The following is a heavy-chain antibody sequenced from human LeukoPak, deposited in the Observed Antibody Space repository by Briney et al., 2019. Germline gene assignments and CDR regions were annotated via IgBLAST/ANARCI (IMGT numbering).Heavy chain of an antibody. J-gene: IGHJ4*02. Sequence: KPSETLSLTCTASGGSISSYYWSWIRQPAGKGLEWIGRIYTSGSTNYNPSLKSRVTMSVDTSKNQFSMKLSSVTAADTAVYYCAGRIAVAGTGYFDYWGQGTLVTVSS. CDR2: IYTSGST. D-gene: IGHD6-19*01. V-gene: IGHV4-4*07. CDR3: AGRIAVAGTGYFDY. CDR1: GGSISSYY.